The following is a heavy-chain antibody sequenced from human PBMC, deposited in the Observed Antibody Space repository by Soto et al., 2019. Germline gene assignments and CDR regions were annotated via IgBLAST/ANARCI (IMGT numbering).Heavy chain of an antibody. J-gene: IGHJ4*02. D-gene: IGHD3-10*01. V-gene: IGHV3-23*01. CDR1: GFTFSSYA. Sequence: LKLSCAASGFTFSSYAMSWVRQAPGKGPEWVSAISGSGGSTYYADSVKGRFTISRDNSKNTLYLQMNSLRVEDTAIYYCAKDFVFGDYVVYWGQGTLVTVSS. CDR2: ISGSGGST. CDR3: AKDFVFGDYVVY.